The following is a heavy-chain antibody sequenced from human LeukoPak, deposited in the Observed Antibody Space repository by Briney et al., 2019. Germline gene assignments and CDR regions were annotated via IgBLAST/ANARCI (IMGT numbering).Heavy chain of an antibody. CDR3: AKSTGIALRYYFDY. CDR1: GFTFSSYA. CDR2: IRYDGSNK. J-gene: IGHJ4*02. Sequence: GGSLRLSCAASGFTFSSYAMSWVRQAPGKGLEWVAFIRYDGSNKYYADSVQGRFTISRDNSKNTLYLQMSSLTAEDTAVYYCAKSTGIALRYYFDYWGQGTLVTVSS. D-gene: IGHD6-13*01. V-gene: IGHV3-30*02.